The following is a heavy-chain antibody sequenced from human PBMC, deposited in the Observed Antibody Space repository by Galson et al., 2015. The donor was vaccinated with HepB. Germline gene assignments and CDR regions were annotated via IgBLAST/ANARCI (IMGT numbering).Heavy chain of an antibody. J-gene: IGHJ6*02. Sequence: SVKVSCKASGYTFTSYYMHWVRQAPGQGLEWMGIINPSGGSTSYAQKFQGRVTMTRDTSTSTVYMELSSLRSEDTAVYYCATRNSSGYYYYGMDVWGQGTTVTVSS. CDR1: GYTFTSYY. CDR3: ATRNSSGYYYYGMDV. V-gene: IGHV1-46*03. D-gene: IGHD3-22*01. CDR2: INPSGGST.